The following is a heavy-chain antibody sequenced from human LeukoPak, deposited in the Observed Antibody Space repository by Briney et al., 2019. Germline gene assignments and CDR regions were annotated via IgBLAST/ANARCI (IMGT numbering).Heavy chain of an antibody. D-gene: IGHD6-13*01. CDR2: IWYDGSNK. V-gene: IGHV3-33*01. Sequence: GGSLRLSCAASGFTFSSYGRHWVRQAPGKGLEWVAVIWYDGSNKYYADSVKGRFTISRDNSKNTLYLQMNSLRAEDMAVYYCASLGDSSSWYPDDAFDIWGQGTMVTVSS. CDR3: ASLGDSSSWYPDDAFDI. CDR1: GFTFSSYG. J-gene: IGHJ3*02.